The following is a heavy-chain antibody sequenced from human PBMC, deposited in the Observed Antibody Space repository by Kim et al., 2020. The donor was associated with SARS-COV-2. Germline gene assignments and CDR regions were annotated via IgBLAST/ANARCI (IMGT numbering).Heavy chain of an antibody. CDR1: GGSISYYY. D-gene: IGHD3-22*01. V-gene: IGHV4-59*01. CDR3: ARGKYYYDGSGNPRFWYFDL. CDR2: VFDSGST. J-gene: IGHJ2*01. Sequence: SETLSLICTVSGGSISYYYWTWIRQPPGKGLKWIGYVFDSGSTNYNPSLKSRVTIPLGTSKKQFSLQLTSVTAADTAVYYCARGKYYYDGSGNPRFWYFDLWGRGTLVIVSS.